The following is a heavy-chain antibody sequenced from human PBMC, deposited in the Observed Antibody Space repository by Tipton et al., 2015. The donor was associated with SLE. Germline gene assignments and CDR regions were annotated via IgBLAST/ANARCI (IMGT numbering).Heavy chain of an antibody. CDR3: ARRSPEVGGYYFDS. CDR2: INHSGNT. V-gene: IGHV4-38-2*01. D-gene: IGHD1-26*01. Sequence: LRLSCAVSGFSISSGYYWGWIRQPPGKGLEWIGSINHSGNTYYNPFLKSRVSMSIDTSRNEVFLRLSSVTAADTAVYYCARRSPEVGGYYFDSWGQGTLVTVSS. J-gene: IGHJ4*02. CDR1: GFSISSGYY.